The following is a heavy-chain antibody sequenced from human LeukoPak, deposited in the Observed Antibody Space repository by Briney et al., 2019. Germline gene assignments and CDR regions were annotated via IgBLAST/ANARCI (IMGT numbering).Heavy chain of an antibody. CDR3: AISRPYYDFWSAYYNEDYYYYMDV. D-gene: IGHD3-3*01. Sequence: GGSLRLSCAASGFTFSSYAMSWVRQAPGKGLEWVSAISGSGGSTYYADSVKGRFTISRDNSKNTLYLQMNSLRAEDTAVYYCAISRPYYDFWSAYYNEDYYYYMDVWGKGTTVTVSS. CDR2: ISGSGGST. CDR1: GFTFSSYA. V-gene: IGHV3-23*01. J-gene: IGHJ6*03.